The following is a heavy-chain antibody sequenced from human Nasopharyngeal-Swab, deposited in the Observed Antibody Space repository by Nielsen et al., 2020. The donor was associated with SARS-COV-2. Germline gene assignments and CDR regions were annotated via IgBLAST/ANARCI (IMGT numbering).Heavy chain of an antibody. V-gene: IGHV1-2*04. J-gene: IGHJ6*02. D-gene: IGHD6-6*01. CDR1: GYTFTGYY. CDR2: INPNSCGT. Sequence: ASVKVSCQSSGYTFTGYYMHWVRQPPGHGLEWMGWINPNSCGTNYAQKLQGWVTMTRDTTISTAYMELSRLRSDDTAVYYFATGAARPPGGYYYYGMDVWGQGTTVTVSS. CDR3: ATGAARPPGGYYYYGMDV.